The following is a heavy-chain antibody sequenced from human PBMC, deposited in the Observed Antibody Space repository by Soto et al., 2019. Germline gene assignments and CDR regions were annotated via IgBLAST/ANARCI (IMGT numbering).Heavy chain of an antibody. D-gene: IGHD2-2*01. CDR3: ARGPGGWVVPGGRANYYYYGMDV. J-gene: IGHJ6*02. V-gene: IGHV1-46*01. Sequence: ASVKVSCKASGYTFTSYYMHWVRQAPGQGLEWMGIINPSGGSTSYAQKFQGRVTMTRDTSTSTVYMELSSLRSEDTAVYYCARGPGGWVVPGGRANYYYYGMDVWGQGTTVTVSS. CDR2: INPSGGST. CDR1: GYTFTSYY.